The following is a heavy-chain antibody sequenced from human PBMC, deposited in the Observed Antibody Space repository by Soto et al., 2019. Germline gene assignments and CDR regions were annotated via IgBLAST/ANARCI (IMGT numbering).Heavy chain of an antibody. CDR1: GFTFSDYY. CDR2: ISSSGSTI. V-gene: IGHV3-11*01. D-gene: IGHD6-13*01. J-gene: IGHJ5*02. CDR3: ARDRSSSWLGGENWFDP. Sequence: QVQLVESGGGLVKPGGSLRLSCAASGFTFSDYYMSWIRQAPGKGLEWGSYISSSGSTIYYADSVKGRFTISRDNAKNSRSLHMNSLRAEDTAVYYCARDRSSSWLGGENWFDPWGQGTLVTVSS.